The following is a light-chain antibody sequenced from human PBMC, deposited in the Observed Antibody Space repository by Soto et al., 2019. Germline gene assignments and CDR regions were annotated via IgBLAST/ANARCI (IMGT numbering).Light chain of an antibody. J-gene: IGKJ1*01. Sequence: DIQMTQSPSSLSASVGDRVTITCRATQAISNYLACYQRKPGKVPDLLISSASTLQSGAPSRFSGSGSGTDFTPTISSLQPEDVATSYCQNYNIAPSWTFGQGTK. V-gene: IGKV1-27*01. CDR3: QNYNIAPSWT. CDR1: QAISNY. CDR2: SAS.